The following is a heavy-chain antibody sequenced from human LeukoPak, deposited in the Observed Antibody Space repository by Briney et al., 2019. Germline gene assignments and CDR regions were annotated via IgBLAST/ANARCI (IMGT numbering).Heavy chain of an antibody. Sequence: GGSLRLSCAASGFTFSSYAMSWVRQTPGKGLEWVSSISSSSSYIYYADSVKGRFTISRDNAKNSLYLQMNSLRAEDTAVYYCARDPIAPPYDSSGYYFDYWGQGTLVTVSS. V-gene: IGHV3-21*01. CDR1: GFTFSSYA. J-gene: IGHJ4*02. CDR2: ISSSSSYI. CDR3: ARDPIAPPYDSSGYYFDY. D-gene: IGHD3-22*01.